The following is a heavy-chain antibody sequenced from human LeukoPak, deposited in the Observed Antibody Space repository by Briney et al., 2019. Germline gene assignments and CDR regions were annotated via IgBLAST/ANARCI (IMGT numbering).Heavy chain of an antibody. CDR3: AREKKDGSTGYNYYYFDY. J-gene: IGHJ4*02. CDR2: IYYSGST. D-gene: IGHD3-22*01. V-gene: IGHV4-61*01. CDR1: GGSVSSGSYY. Sequence: PSETLSLTCTASGGSVSSGSYYWSWIRQPPGKGLEWIGYIYYSGSTNHNPSLKSRVTISVDTSKNQFSLKLSSVTAADTAVYYCAREKKDGSTGYNYYYFDYWGQGTLVTVSS.